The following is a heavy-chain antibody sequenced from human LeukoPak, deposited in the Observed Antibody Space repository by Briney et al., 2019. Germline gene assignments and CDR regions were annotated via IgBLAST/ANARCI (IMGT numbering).Heavy chain of an antibody. CDR3: ATLLGGGYCGGGSCRYYFDY. CDR2: INPNSGGT. CDR1: GYTFTGYY. J-gene: IGHJ4*02. V-gene: IGHV1-2*02. D-gene: IGHD2-15*01. Sequence: ASVKVSCKASGYTFTGYYMHWVRQAPGQGLEWMGWINPNSGGTNYAQKFQGRVTMTRDTSISTAYMELSRLRSDDTAVYYCATLLGGGYCGGGSCRYYFDYWGQGTLVTVSS.